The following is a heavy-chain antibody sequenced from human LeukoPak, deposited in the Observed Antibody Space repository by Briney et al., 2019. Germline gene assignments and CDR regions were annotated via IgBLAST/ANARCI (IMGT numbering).Heavy chain of an antibody. Sequence: GGSLRLSCAASGFTFASYAMHWVRQAPGKGLEYVSLIYGDGGTTHYADSVKGRFTISRDNAKNSLYLQMNSLRAEDTAVYYCARVLLGYWNYMDVWGKGTTVTVSS. J-gene: IGHJ6*03. D-gene: IGHD2-15*01. CDR2: IYGDGGTT. V-gene: IGHV3-43*02. CDR1: GFTFASYA. CDR3: ARVLLGYWNYMDV.